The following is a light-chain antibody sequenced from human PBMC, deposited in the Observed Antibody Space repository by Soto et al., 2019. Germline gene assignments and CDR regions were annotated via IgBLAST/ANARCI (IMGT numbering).Light chain of an antibody. CDR3: QQYDKWPHT. CDR2: YAS. CDR1: QNLSRN. Sequence: EMVMTQSPATLSVSPGERATLSCMASQNLSRNLAWYQQQPGQAPRLLIFYASTRTTGIPARFSGSGSGTDFTLTISSLQSEDFAVYYCQQYDKWPHTCGQGTKLEIK. V-gene: IGKV3-15*01. J-gene: IGKJ2*01.